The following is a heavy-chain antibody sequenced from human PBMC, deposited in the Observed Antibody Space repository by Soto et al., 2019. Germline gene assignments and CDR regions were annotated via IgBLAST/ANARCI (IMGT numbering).Heavy chain of an antibody. J-gene: IGHJ4*02. CDR1: GFTFSSYA. CDR3: ARGITMVRGVLIDYFAD. CDR2: ISYDGSNK. D-gene: IGHD3-10*01. V-gene: IGHV3-30-3*01. Sequence: GGSLRLSCAASGFTFSSYAMHWVRQAPGKGLEWVAVISYDGSNKYYADSVKGRFTISRDNSKNTLYLQMNSLRAEDTAVYYCARGITMVRGVLIDYFADWGQGTLVTVSS.